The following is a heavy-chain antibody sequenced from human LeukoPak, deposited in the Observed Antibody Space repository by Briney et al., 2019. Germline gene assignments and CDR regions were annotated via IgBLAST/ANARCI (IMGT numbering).Heavy chain of an antibody. D-gene: IGHD3-22*01. CDR2: LIPIFGTA. CDR1: GGTFSSYA. Sequence: SVKVSCKASGGTFSSYAISWVRQAPGQGLEWMGGLIPIFGTANYAQKFQGRVTITTDEPTSTAYMELSSLRSEDTAVYYCARGSYYYDSSGYYINYWGQGTLVTVSS. J-gene: IGHJ4*02. CDR3: ARGSYYYDSSGYYINY. V-gene: IGHV1-69*05.